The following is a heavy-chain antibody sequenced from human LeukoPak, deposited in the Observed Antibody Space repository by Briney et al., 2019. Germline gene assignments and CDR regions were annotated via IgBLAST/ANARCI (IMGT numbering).Heavy chain of an antibody. Sequence: SETLSLTCTVSGGSISSYYRSWIRQPPGKGLEWIGYIYYSGSTNYNPSLKSRVTISVDTSKNQFSLKLSSVTAADTAVYYCARNAGRPYYMDVWGKGTTVTVSS. CDR3: ARNAGRPYYMDV. V-gene: IGHV4-59*01. CDR1: GGSISSYY. D-gene: IGHD3-10*01. CDR2: IYYSGST. J-gene: IGHJ6*03.